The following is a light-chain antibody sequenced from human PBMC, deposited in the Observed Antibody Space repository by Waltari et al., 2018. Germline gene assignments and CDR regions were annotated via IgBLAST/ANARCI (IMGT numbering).Light chain of an antibody. Sequence: DIVMTQSPLSLSVTPGEPASISCRSSQSLLHSNGYYYLDWYLQKPGQSPQLLMYLPSHRASGAPDRFSGSGSGTDFTLKISRVEAEDVGVYYCMQPLQSPRTFGQGTKLEIK. CDR3: MQPLQSPRT. V-gene: IGKV2-28*01. CDR1: QSLLHSNGYYY. J-gene: IGKJ2*01. CDR2: LPS.